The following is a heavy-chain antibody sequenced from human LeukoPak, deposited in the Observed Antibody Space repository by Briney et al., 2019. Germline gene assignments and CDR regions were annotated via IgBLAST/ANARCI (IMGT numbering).Heavy chain of an antibody. CDR3: ARVIVVVPAVLYFDY. D-gene: IGHD2-2*01. J-gene: IGHJ4*02. V-gene: IGHV4-59*08. Sequence: SETLSLTCTVSGGSISSYYWSWIRQPPGKGLEWIGYIYYSGSTNYNPSLKSRVTISVDTSKNQFSLKLSSVTAADTAVYYCARVIVVVPAVLYFDYWGQGTLVTVSS. CDR1: GGSISSYY. CDR2: IYYSGST.